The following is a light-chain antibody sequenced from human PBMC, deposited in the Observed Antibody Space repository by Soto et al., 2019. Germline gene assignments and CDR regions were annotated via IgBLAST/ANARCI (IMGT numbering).Light chain of an antibody. J-gene: IGKJ1*01. CDR3: QQYNSYSWT. Sequence: EIVLTQSPGTLSLSPGERATLSCRASQSVSNNYLAWYQQKPGQAPRLLIYGAFNRATGIPDRFSGSGAGTECTLTISSLQSEDFATYYCQQYNSYSWTFGQGTKVDIK. CDR2: GAF. V-gene: IGKV3-20*01. CDR1: QSVSNNY.